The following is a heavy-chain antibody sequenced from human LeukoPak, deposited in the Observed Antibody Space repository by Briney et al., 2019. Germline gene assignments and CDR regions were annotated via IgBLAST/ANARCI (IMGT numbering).Heavy chain of an antibody. D-gene: IGHD3-16*01. J-gene: IGHJ4*02. Sequence: GRSLRLSCAASGFAFGSYAIQWVRQAPGKGLEWVAVISYDGSNKYYADSVKGRFTISRDNSKNTLYLQMNSLRAEDTAVYYCARPRFGNSPFDYWGQGTLVTVSS. V-gene: IGHV3-30-3*01. CDR2: ISYDGSNK. CDR3: ARPRFGNSPFDY. CDR1: GFAFGSYA.